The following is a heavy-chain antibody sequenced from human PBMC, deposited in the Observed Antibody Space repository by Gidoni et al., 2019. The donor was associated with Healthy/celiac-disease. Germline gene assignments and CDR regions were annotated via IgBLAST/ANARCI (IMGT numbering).Heavy chain of an antibody. J-gene: IGHJ5*02. CDR1: GFTFDDYA. V-gene: IGHV3-9*01. CDR3: AKDADEGWFDP. CDR2: ISWNSGSI. Sequence: EVQLVESGGGLVQPGRSLRLSCAASGFTFDDYAMHWVRQAPGKGLEWVSGISWNSGSIGYADSVKGRFTISRDNAKNSLYLQMNSLRAEDTAVYYCAKDADEGWFDPWGQGTLVTVSS.